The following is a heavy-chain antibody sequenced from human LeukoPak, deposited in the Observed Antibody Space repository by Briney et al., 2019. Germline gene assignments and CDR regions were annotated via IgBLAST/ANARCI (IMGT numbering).Heavy chain of an antibody. D-gene: IGHD3-10*01. V-gene: IGHV4-31*03. Sequence: PSKTLSLTCSVSGGSITSDNYYWSWVRQHPGKGLEWIGHIYYSGSTYYKPSLKSRVTISVDTSKNQFSLKLSSVTAADTAVYYYASGNGTYYGSGTYLDYWGQGTLVTVSS. CDR2: IYYSGST. J-gene: IGHJ4*02. CDR3: ASGNGTYYGSGTYLDY. CDR1: GGSITSDNYY.